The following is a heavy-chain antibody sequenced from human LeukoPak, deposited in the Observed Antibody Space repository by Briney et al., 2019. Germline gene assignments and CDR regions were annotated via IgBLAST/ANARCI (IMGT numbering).Heavy chain of an antibody. CDR3: ARYGGYGHY. D-gene: IGHD5-12*01. CDR2: IYYSGST. CDR1: GGSISSYY. V-gene: IGHV4-59*01. J-gene: IGHJ4*02. Sequence: PSETLSLACTVSGGSISSYYWSWIRQPPGKGLEWIGYIYYSGSTNYNPSLKSRVTISVDTSKNQFSLKLSSVTAADTAVYYCARYGGYGHYWGQGTLVTVSS.